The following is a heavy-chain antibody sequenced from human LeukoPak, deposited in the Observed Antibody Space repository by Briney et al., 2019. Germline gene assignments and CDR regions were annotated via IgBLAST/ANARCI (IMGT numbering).Heavy chain of an antibody. V-gene: IGHV3-23*01. CDR3: ARDGHSYGSPYYFDY. Sequence: PGGSLRLSCAASGFTFSSYAMSWVRQAPGKGLEWVSGISGSGGSTYYADSVRGRFTISRDNSKNTLYLQMNSLRVEDTAVYYCARDGHSYGSPYYFDYWGQGTLVTVSS. D-gene: IGHD5-18*01. CDR2: ISGSGGST. J-gene: IGHJ4*02. CDR1: GFTFSSYA.